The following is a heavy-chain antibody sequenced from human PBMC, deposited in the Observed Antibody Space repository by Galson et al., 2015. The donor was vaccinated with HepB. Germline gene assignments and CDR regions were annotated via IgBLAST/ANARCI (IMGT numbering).Heavy chain of an antibody. Sequence: SLRLSCAASGFTFSSYGMHWVRQAPGKGLEWVAVISYDGSNKYYADSVKGRFTISRDNSKNTLYPQMNSLRAEDTAVYYCAKAGPVSAVAGTRYYYGMDVWGQGTTVTVSS. CDR3: AKAGPVSAVAGTRYYYGMDV. CDR1: GFTFSSYG. CDR2: ISYDGSNK. V-gene: IGHV3-30*18. J-gene: IGHJ6*02. D-gene: IGHD6-19*01.